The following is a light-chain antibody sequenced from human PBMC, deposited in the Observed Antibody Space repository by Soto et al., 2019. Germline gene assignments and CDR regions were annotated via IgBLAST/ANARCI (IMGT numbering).Light chain of an antibody. CDR1: SSNIGNNY. J-gene: IGLJ1*01. V-gene: IGLV1-51*01. Sequence: QSVLTQPPSVSAAPGQTVTISCSGSSSNIGNNYVSWYQQAPGAAPKLLIYDNDKRPSEIPDRFTGSKSGTSATLDITGLQTGDEADYFCGTWDSNLRGAYVFGTGTKLTVL. CDR2: DND. CDR3: GTWDSNLRGAYV.